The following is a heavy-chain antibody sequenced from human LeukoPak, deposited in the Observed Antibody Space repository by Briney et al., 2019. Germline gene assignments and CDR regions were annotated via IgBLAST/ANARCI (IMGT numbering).Heavy chain of an antibody. CDR1: GGSISSYY. CDR2: IYYSGTT. CDR3: ARGAYIAAAQYGY. Sequence: KPPETLSLTCTVSGGSISSYYWSWIRQPPGKGLEWIGYIYYSGTTNYNPSLKSRVTISVDTSKNQFPLKLSSVTAADTAVYYCARGAYIAAAQYGYWGQGTLVTVSS. V-gene: IGHV4-59*01. J-gene: IGHJ4*02. D-gene: IGHD6-13*01.